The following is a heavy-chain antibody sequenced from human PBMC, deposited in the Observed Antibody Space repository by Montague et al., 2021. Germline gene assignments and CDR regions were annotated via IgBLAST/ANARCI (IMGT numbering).Heavy chain of an antibody. CDR2: INGNSINI. D-gene: IGHD3-3*01. CDR3: VKDTRDYYPDF. J-gene: IGHJ4*02. CDR1: GFIFNNYD. Sequence: SLRLSWAASGFIFNNYDMNWVRQAPGKGLEWVSGINGNSINIDYADSVKGRFTISRDNAKNSLYLQMNSLRAEDTAFYYCVKDTRDYYPDFWGQGILVTVSS. V-gene: IGHV3-9*01.